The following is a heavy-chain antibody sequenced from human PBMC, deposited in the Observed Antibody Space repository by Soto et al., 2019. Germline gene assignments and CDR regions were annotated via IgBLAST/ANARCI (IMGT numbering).Heavy chain of an antibody. CDR1: GRSITSVGYY. CDR3: AAVVPGAELWWFDP. CDR2: IYYNGNT. Sequence: PSETLSLTCTIFGRSITSVGYYWSWIRQHPGKGLEWIGYIYYNGNTYYNPSLKSRVTISVDTSKNQFSLRLSSVTAADTAVYYCAAVVPGAELWWFDPWGQGTLVTVSS. D-gene: IGHD2-2*01. V-gene: IGHV4-31*03. J-gene: IGHJ5*02.